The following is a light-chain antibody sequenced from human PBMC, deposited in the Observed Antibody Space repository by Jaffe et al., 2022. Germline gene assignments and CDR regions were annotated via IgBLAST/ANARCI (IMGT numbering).Light chain of an antibody. Sequence: SYELTQPLSVSVAPGQTARITCGGNNIGSKSVHWYQQKPGQAPVLVLYRDTNRPSGIPERFSGSNSGNTATLTISRAQAGDEADYYCQVSDTYFAYVSFGGGTKLTVL. CDR1: NIGSKS. CDR3: QVSDTYFAYVS. V-gene: IGLV3-9*01. J-gene: IGLJ2*01. CDR2: RDT.